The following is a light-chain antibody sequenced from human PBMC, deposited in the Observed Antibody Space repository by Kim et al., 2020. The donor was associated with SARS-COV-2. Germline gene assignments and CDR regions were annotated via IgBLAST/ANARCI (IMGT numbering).Light chain of an antibody. CDR1: SNNVGNQG. V-gene: IGLV10-54*01. CDR3: SAWDRSLRGWV. J-gene: IGLJ3*02. CDR2: RNN. Sequence: RQPATLTCTGNSNNVGNQGAAWLQQHQGHPPKVLFYRNNKRPSGISERLSASRSGNTASLTITGLQPEDEADYYCSAWDRSLRGWVFGGGTQLTVL.